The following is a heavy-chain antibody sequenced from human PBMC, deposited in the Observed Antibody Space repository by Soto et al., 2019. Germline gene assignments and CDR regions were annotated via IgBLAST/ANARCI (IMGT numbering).Heavy chain of an antibody. J-gene: IGHJ4*02. V-gene: IGHV3-64D*08. CDR3: VKDTNYYDSSGYDRTFDY. CDR1: GFIFRSYA. CDR2: ISSNGDMT. D-gene: IGHD3-22*01. Sequence: PGGSLRLSCSASGFIFRSYAMHWVRQAPGTGLEYISSISSNGDMTYYAESVKGRFTISRDNSKNIVYLQMSSLRVEDAAVYYCVKDTNYYDSSGYDRTFDYWDQGALVTVSS.